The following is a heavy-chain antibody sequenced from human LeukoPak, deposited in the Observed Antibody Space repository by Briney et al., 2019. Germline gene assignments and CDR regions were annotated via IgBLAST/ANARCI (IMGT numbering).Heavy chain of an antibody. J-gene: IGHJ4*02. CDR2: MRDTVNT. Sequence: SSETLSLTCSVSDVSISSHYWSWLQQPPGKGLEWIAYMRDTVNTKDNPSFKSRLTLSADTSKNQFSLRLSSVTAADSAVYYCATIKRGNIYGYFDFWGQGILVTVSS. CDR1: DVSISSHY. V-gene: IGHV4-59*11. CDR3: ATIKRGNIYGYFDF. D-gene: IGHD5-18*01.